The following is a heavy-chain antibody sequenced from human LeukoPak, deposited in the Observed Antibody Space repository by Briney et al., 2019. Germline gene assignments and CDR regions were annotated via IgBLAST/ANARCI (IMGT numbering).Heavy chain of an antibody. CDR2: IYHSGST. CDR3: ARDQRELLDY. D-gene: IGHD3-10*01. V-gene: IGHV4-30-2*01. CDR1: GGSISSGGYS. Sequence: SETLSLTCAVSGGSISSGGYSWSWIRQPPGKGLEWIGYIYHSGSTYYNPSLKSRVTISVDRSKNQFSLKLSSVTAADTAVYYCARDQRELLDYWGQGTLVTVSS. J-gene: IGHJ4*02.